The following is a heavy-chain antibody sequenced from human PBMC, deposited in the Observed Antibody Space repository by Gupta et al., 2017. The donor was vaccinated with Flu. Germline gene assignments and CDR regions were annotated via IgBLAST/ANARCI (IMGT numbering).Heavy chain of an antibody. V-gene: IGHV3-48*03. CDR3: ARVRCDSSGGVFDS. CDR1: SSYE. CDR2: ISSSGNTI. Sequence: SSYEMNWVRQAPGKGLEWVSYISSSGNTIYYADAVKGRFTISRDNAKNSLSLQMNSMRAEDTAVYHCARVRCDSSGGVFDSWGQGTLVTVSS. D-gene: IGHD3-22*01. J-gene: IGHJ4*02.